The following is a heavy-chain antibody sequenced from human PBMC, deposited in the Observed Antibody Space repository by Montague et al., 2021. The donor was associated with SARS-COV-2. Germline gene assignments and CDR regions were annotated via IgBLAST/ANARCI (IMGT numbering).Heavy chain of an antibody. D-gene: IGHD5-12*01. CDR2: ISGSYCST. CDR3: AKDSSIVATTLWAYNWFDP. V-gene: IGHV3-23*01. CDR1: GFPFSSYA. Sequence: SRRLSFAASGFPFSSYALSWFRQAPRKGLDWVSAISGSYCSTYYAASLNGRFTISRDNSKNTLYLQMNILSADDTAVYYCAKDSSIVATTLWAYNWFDPWGQETLVTVSS. J-gene: IGHJ5*02.